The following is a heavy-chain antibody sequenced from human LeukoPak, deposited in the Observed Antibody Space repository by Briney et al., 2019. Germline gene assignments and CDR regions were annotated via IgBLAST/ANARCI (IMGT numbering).Heavy chain of an antibody. CDR1: GGSISSYY. V-gene: IGHV4-59*08. D-gene: IGHD3-3*01. J-gene: IGHJ3*02. CDR2: IYYSGST. Sequence: SETLSLTRTVSGGSISSYYWSWIRQPPGKGLEWIGYIYYSGSTNYNPSLKSRVTISVDTSKNQFSLKLSSVTAADTAVYYCARHEPDYDFWSGYYGAFDIWGQGTMVTVSS. CDR3: ARHEPDYDFWSGYYGAFDI.